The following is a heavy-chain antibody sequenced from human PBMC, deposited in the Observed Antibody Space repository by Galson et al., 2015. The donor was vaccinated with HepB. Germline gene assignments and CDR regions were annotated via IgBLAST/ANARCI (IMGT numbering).Heavy chain of an antibody. J-gene: IGHJ1*01. V-gene: IGHV1-69*13. CDR2: IIPIFGTA. D-gene: IGHD3-22*01. CDR3: ARTLGDYYDSSDYTTEYFQH. Sequence: SVKVSCKASGGTFNSYAISWVRQAPGQGLEWMGGIIPIFGTANYAQKFQGRVTITADESTNTAYMELSSLRSEDTAVYYCARTLGDYYDSSDYTTEYFQHWGQGTLVTVSS. CDR1: GGTFNSYA.